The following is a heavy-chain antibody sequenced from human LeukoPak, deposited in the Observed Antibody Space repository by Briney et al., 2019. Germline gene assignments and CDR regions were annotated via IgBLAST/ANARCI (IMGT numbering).Heavy chain of an antibody. CDR3: AKDGAYSISWYRKRDGMDV. CDR2: IYSAGTT. CDR1: GFTVSDNY. J-gene: IGHJ6*02. D-gene: IGHD6-13*01. V-gene: IGHV3-66*01. Sequence: GGSLRLSCAASGFTVSDNYMSWVRQAPGKGLEWVSVIYSAGTTYYADSVKGRFTISRDSSKNTVDLQLNSLRDEDTAVYYCAKDGAYSISWYRKRDGMDVWGQGTTVTVSS.